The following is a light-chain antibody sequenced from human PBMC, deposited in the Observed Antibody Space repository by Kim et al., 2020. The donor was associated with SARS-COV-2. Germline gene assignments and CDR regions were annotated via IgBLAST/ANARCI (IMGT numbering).Light chain of an antibody. J-gene: IGLJ1*01. V-gene: IGLV1-40*01. CDR2: GTT. CDR3: QSFDSSLGGARV. CDR1: ASNIGANYD. Sequence: VTISCSGSASNIGANYDVHWYRQLPGTAPKLLIYGTTYRSSGVPDRISASKSGTSASLAITGLQDEDEAVYYCQSFDSSLGGARVFGTGTKVTVL.